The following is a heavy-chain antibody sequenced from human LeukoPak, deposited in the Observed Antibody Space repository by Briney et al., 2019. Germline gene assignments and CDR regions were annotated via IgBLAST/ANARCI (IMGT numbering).Heavy chain of an antibody. Sequence: PGRSLRLSCAASGFTFDDYAMHWVRQAPGKGLEWVSGISWNSGSIGYADSVKGRFTISRDNAKNSLYLQMNSLRAEDTALYYCAKGGHKWLGVFDYWGQGTLVTVSS. CDR3: AKGGHKWLGVFDY. CDR1: GFTFDDYA. V-gene: IGHV3-9*01. J-gene: IGHJ4*02. CDR2: ISWNSGSI. D-gene: IGHD6-19*01.